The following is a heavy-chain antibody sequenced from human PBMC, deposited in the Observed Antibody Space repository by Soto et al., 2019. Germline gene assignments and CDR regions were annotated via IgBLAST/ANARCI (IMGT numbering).Heavy chain of an antibody. CDR3: AGLYCSGGSCDPTNNWFDP. V-gene: IGHV4-31*03. CDR2: IYYSGST. J-gene: IGHJ5*02. Sequence: SETLSLTCTVSGGSISSGGYYWSWIRQHPGKGLEWIGYIYYSGSTYYNPSLKSRVTISVDTSKNQFSLKLSSVTAADTAVYYCAGLYCSGGSCDPTNNWFDPWGQGTLVTVSS. CDR1: GGSISSGGYY. D-gene: IGHD2-15*01.